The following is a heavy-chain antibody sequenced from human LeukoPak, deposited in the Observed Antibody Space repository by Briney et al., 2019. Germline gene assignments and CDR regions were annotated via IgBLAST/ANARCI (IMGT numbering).Heavy chain of an antibody. V-gene: IGHV4-59*01. CDR3: ARLASGYDD. CDR2: IYYSGST. J-gene: IGHJ4*02. CDR1: GGSMSSYY. D-gene: IGHD5-12*01. Sequence: PSETLSLTCTVSGGSMSSYYWSWIRQPPGKGLEWIGYIYYSGSTNYNPSLKSRVTISIDTSKNQFSLKLSSVTAADTAVYYCARLASGYDDWGQGTLVTVSS.